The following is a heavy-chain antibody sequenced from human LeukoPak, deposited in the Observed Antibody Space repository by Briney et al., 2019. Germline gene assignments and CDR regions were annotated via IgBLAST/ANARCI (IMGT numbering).Heavy chain of an antibody. V-gene: IGHV3-53*01. CDR1: GFTVDSNY. J-gene: IGHJ4*02. CDR2: IYTGGNT. CDR3: ARVAGYSYGSTYFDY. D-gene: IGHD5-18*01. Sequence: GGSLRLSCAASGFTVDSNYPSWVRQAPGKGLEWVSTIYTGGNTYYAASVKGRFTISRDFSKNTVFLHMNSLRAEDTAMYYCARVAGYSYGSTYFDYWGQGTLVTVSS.